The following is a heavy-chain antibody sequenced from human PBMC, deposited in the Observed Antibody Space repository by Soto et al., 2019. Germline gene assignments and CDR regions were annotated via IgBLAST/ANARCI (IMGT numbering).Heavy chain of an antibody. CDR2: ISAYNGNT. J-gene: IGHJ4*02. D-gene: IGHD2-2*01. Sequence: ASVKVSCKASGYTFTSYGISWVRQAPGQGLEWMRWISAYNGNTNYAQKLQGRVTMTRDTSTSTVYMELSSLRSEETAVYYCARGESIGYCISTSCPTLSSGYYFDYWGQGTLVTVSS. V-gene: IGHV1-18*01. CDR1: GYTFTSYG. CDR3: ARGESIGYCISTSCPTLSSGYYFDY.